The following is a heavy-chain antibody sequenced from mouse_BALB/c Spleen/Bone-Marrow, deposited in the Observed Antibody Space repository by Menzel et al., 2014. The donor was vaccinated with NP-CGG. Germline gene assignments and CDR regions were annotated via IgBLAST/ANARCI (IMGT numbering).Heavy chain of an antibody. V-gene: IGHV7-3*02. Sequence: EVHLVESGGGLVQPGGSLRLSCATSGFTFTDYYMSWVRQPPGKALEWLGFIRNKANGYTTDYSASVKGRFTISRDNSQSILYLQMNTLRAEDSATYYCARDMCDGLRWYFDVWGAGTTVTVSS. CDR2: IRNKANGYTT. CDR3: ARDMCDGLRWYFDV. J-gene: IGHJ1*01. D-gene: IGHD2-3*01. CDR1: GFTFTDYY.